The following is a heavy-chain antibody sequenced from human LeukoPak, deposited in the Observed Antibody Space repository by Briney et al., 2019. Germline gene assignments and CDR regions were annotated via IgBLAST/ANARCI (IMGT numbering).Heavy chain of an antibody. Sequence: SETLSLTCAVYGGSFSDFYWSWIRQPPGKGLEWIGYIYYSGSTNYNPSLKSRVTISVDTSKNQFSLKLSSVTAADTAVYYCARGGIVASANNWFDPWGQGTLVTVSS. D-gene: IGHD2-15*01. V-gene: IGHV4-59*01. CDR3: ARGGIVASANNWFDP. CDR2: IYYSGST. J-gene: IGHJ5*02. CDR1: GGSFSDFY.